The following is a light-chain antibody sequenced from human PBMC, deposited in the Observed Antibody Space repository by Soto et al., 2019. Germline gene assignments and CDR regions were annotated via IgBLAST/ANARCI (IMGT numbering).Light chain of an antibody. J-gene: IGKJ3*01. CDR1: QGIRND. CDR3: LQHNSYPLT. V-gene: IGKV1-17*01. CDR2: LAS. Sequence: DIQMKQSPSSLYASVGDKVTITCRASQGIRNDLGWYQQRPEKATKRLIYLASNLQSGVPSRYRGSGSGTEFTLTISRLQPEDSATYYCLQHNSYPLTFVPGSKVDI.